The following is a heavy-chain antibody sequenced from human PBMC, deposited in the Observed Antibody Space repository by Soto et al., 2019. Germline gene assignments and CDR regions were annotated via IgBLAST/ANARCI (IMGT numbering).Heavy chain of an antibody. J-gene: IGHJ5*02. Sequence: ASVKVSCKASGYTFTSYAMHWVRQAPGQRLEWMGWINAGNGNTKYPQKFQGRVTITRDTSASTAYMELSSLRSEDTAVYYCARELIGTSRFDPWGQGTLVTVSS. D-gene: IGHD1-7*01. CDR1: GYTFTSYA. CDR2: INAGNGNT. V-gene: IGHV1-3*01. CDR3: ARELIGTSRFDP.